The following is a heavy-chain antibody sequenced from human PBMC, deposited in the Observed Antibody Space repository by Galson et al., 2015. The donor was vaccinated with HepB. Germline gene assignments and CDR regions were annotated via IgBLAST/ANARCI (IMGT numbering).Heavy chain of an antibody. V-gene: IGHV3-23*01. J-gene: IGHJ6*02. CDR1: GFTFSNYA. CDR3: AKGGYCSSTSCPIVAYYGMDV. D-gene: IGHD2-2*01. CDR2: ISGSGGST. Sequence: SLRLSCAASGFTFSNYAMSWVRQAPGKGLEWVSAISGSGGSTYYADSVKGRFTISRDNSKNTLYLQMNSLRAEDTAVYYCAKGGYCSSTSCPIVAYYGMDVWGQGTTVTVSS.